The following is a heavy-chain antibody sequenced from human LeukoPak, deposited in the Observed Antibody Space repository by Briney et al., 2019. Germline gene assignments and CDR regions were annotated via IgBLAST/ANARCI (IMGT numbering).Heavy chain of an antibody. CDR2: ISGDGGST. V-gene: IGHV3-43*02. D-gene: IGHD6-6*01. Sequence: PGGSLRLSCAASGFTFDDYAMHWVRQAPGKGLEWVPLISGDGGSTYYADSVKGRFTISRDNSKNSLYLQMNSLRTEDTALYYCAKSQSEAARGDYFDYWGQGTLVTVSS. J-gene: IGHJ4*02. CDR3: AKSQSEAARGDYFDY. CDR1: GFTFDDYA.